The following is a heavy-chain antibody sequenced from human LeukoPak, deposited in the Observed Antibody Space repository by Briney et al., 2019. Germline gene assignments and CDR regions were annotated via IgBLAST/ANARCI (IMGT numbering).Heavy chain of an antibody. Sequence: SETLSLTCIVSGGSISTSAYYWGRIRQPPGEGLQWIGSIYYSGNTYYNSSLKSRVTISVDTSTSQFSLRLSSVTAADTAVYYCARVLVRGVIDYWGQGTLVSVSS. CDR3: ARVLVRGVIDY. J-gene: IGHJ4*02. CDR1: GGSISTSAYY. CDR2: IYYSGNT. D-gene: IGHD3-10*01. V-gene: IGHV4-39*01.